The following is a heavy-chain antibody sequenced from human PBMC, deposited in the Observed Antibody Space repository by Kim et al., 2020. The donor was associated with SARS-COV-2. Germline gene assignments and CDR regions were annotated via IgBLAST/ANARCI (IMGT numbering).Heavy chain of an antibody. V-gene: IGHV3-23*01. Sequence: GGSLRLSCSASGFAFSTYAMSWVRQAPGKGLEWVSAINGSGSNTYYADAVKGRFTISRDNSKNTLYLQMNSLRAEDTAVYYCAKGAILTGYLFDYWGQGTLVTVSS. CDR2: INGSGSNT. CDR3: AKGAILTGYLFDY. J-gene: IGHJ4*02. CDR1: GFAFSTYA. D-gene: IGHD3-9*01.